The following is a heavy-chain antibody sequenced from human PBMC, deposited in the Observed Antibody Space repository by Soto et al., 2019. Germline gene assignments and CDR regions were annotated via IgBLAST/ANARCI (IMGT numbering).Heavy chain of an antibody. CDR2: IYYGGTT. CDR3: ARDAYGSGSPTFDS. Sequence: QVQLQESGPGLVKPSQTLSLTCTVSGGSISSGGYYWSWIRQHPGKGLVWIGDIYYGGTTYYNPSLKSRVTISVDTSKNQFSLKLSSVTAADTAVYFCARDAYGSGSPTFDSWGQGSLVTVSS. CDR1: GGSISSGGYY. D-gene: IGHD3-10*01. J-gene: IGHJ4*02. V-gene: IGHV4-31*03.